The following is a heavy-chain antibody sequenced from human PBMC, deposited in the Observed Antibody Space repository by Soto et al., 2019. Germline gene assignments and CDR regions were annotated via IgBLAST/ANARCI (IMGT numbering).Heavy chain of an antibody. J-gene: IGHJ3*01. V-gene: IGHV2-5*02. CDR1: GFSFSADGVG. D-gene: IGHD3-16*01. CDR3: AHAFGGTSWPNDAFDV. Sequence: HITLKESGPTLVKPTQTLTLTCIFSGFSFSADGVGVGWIRQPPGKTLEWLALIYWDDDTRYRPSPKSRLTITKDSSKNQVVLTMTNMDPLDTATYSCAHAFGGTSWPNDAFDVWGQGTVVTVSS. CDR2: IYWDDDT.